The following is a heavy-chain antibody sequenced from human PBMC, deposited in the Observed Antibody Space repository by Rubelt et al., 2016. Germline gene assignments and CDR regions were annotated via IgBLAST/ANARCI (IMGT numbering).Heavy chain of an antibody. Sequence: QVQLQESGPRLVKPSETLSLTCTVSGGSISGYYWNWIRQPPGQGQEWIGYVSDTASTNYSPSLKSRITISVDTSTNQLSLRLSSVTAADTAVYYCGTYGGTYQFDDWGQGTLVTVSS. V-gene: IGHV4-59*08. CDR3: GTYGGTYQFDD. CDR2: VSDTAST. D-gene: IGHD2-21*01. CDR1: GGSISGYY. J-gene: IGHJ4*02.